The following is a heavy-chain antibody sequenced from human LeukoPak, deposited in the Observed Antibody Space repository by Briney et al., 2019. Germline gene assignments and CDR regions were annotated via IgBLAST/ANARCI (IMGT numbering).Heavy chain of an antibody. CDR2: ISGSGGST. D-gene: IGHD6-19*01. Sequence: PGGSLRLSCAASGFTFSSYAMSWVRQAPGKGPEWVSAISGSGGSTYYADSVKGRFTISRDNSKNTLYLQMNSLRAEDTAVYYCAIPPYSSGWYYFDYWGQGTLVTVSS. V-gene: IGHV3-23*01. CDR1: GFTFSSYA. CDR3: AIPPYSSGWYYFDY. J-gene: IGHJ4*02.